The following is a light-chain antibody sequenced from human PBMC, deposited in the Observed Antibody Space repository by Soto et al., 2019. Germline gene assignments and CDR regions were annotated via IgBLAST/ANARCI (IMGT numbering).Light chain of an antibody. CDR3: QQYNTYSSLT. V-gene: IGKV1-5*01. Sequence: DNEMTQSPSTLSASVGDTVTVTCRASQSVSGWLAWYQQKPGEAPKLLIYDASSLESGVPSRFSGSGYGTEFTLTISSLQPDDFATYYCQQYNTYSSLTFGGRTKV. CDR1: QSVSGW. CDR2: DAS. J-gene: IGKJ4*01.